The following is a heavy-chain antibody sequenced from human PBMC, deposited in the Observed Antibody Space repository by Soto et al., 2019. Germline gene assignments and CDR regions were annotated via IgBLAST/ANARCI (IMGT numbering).Heavy chain of an antibody. CDR1: GYSFTSYW. D-gene: IGHD3-10*01. CDR3: ARYSAVRGVIAWFDP. CDR2: IDPSDSYT. V-gene: IGHV5-10-1*01. J-gene: IGHJ5*02. Sequence: PGESLKISCKGSGYSFTSYWISWVRQMPGKGLEWMGRIDPSDSYTTYSPSFQGHVTISADKSISTAYLQWTNLEASDTAMYYCARYSAVRGVIAWFDPWAQGTPVTVSS.